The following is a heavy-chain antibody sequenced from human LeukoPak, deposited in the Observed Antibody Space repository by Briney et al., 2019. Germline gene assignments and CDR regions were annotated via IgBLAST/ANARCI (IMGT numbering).Heavy chain of an antibody. CDR1: GFIFSSYW. V-gene: IGHV3-7*01. D-gene: IGHD6-19*01. CDR3: ARGMTVAANWFDS. CDR2: IKQDGSEK. Sequence: GGSLRLSCAASGFIFSSYWMNWVRQAPGKGLEWVANIKQDGSEKYYVDSVKGRFTISRDNAENSLHLQMNSLRAEDTAVYYCARGMTVAANWFDSWGQGTLVTVSS. J-gene: IGHJ5*01.